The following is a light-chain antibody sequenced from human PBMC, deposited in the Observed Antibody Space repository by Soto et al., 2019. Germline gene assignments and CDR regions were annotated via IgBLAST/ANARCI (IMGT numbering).Light chain of an antibody. J-gene: IGLJ3*02. V-gene: IGLV2-14*01. CDR3: SSYTSSSTLGV. CDR1: SSDVGGYNY. Sequence: QSVLTQPACVSGSPGQSITISCTGTSSDVGGYNYVSWYQQHPGKAPKLMIYDVSNRPSGVSNRFSGSKSGNTASLTISGLQSEDEADYYCSSYTSSSTLGVFGGGTKLTVL. CDR2: DVS.